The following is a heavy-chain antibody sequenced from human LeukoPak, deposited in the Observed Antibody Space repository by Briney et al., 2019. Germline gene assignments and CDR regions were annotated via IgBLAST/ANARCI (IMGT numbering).Heavy chain of an antibody. J-gene: IGHJ6*02. CDR2: ISGTGTTI. CDR3: AKMVGYGMDV. CDR1: GFTFSDYY. D-gene: IGHD2-8*01. V-gene: IGHV3-11*01. Sequence: GGSLRLSCAASGFTFSDYYMSWIRQAPVKGLEWVSYISGTGTTIYYADSVEGRFTISRDNAENSLYLQMNSLRAEDTAVYYCAKMVGYGMDVWGQGTTVTVSS.